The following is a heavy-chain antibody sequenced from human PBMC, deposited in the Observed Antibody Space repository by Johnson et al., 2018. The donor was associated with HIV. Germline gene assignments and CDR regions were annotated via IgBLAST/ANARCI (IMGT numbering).Heavy chain of an antibody. D-gene: IGHD5-18*01. V-gene: IGHV3-66*01. CDR1: GFTVSSNY. CDR3: AKDMERYSYGPDAFDI. Sequence: VQLVESGGGLVQPGGSLRLSCAASGFTVSSNYMSWVRQAPGKGLEWVSVIYSGGSTYYADSVKGRFTISRDNSKNSLYLQMNSLRAEDTALYYCAKDMERYSYGPDAFDIWGQGTMVTVSS. CDR2: IYSGGST. J-gene: IGHJ3*02.